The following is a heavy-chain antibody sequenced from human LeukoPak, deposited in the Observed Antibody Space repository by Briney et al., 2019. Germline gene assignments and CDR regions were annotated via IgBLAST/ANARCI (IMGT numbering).Heavy chain of an antibody. J-gene: IGHJ4*02. D-gene: IGHD4-17*01. CDR3: TRSTTVPGAKYYSDY. CDR2: VRSKTFGGTT. CDR1: GFGFGDYA. V-gene: IGHV3-49*04. Sequence: GGSLRLSCIGSGFGFGDYAMAWVRQAPGKGLEWVALVRSKTFGGTTEYAASVKGRFSISRDDSKSIAYLQMSSLKTEDTAVYYCTRSTTVPGAKYYSDYWAQGTLVTVSS.